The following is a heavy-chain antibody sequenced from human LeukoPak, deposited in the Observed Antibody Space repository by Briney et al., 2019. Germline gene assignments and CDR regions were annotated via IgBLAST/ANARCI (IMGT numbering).Heavy chain of an antibody. Sequence: GGSLRLSCAASGFTFSSYSMNWVRQAPGKGLEWVSYISSSSSTIYYADSVKGRFTISRDNAKNSLYLQMNSLRAEDTAVYYCAKDPLGIWGAFDIWGQGTMVTVSS. V-gene: IGHV3-48*01. J-gene: IGHJ3*02. CDR1: GFTFSSYS. D-gene: IGHD7-27*01. CDR2: ISSSSSTI. CDR3: AKDPLGIWGAFDI.